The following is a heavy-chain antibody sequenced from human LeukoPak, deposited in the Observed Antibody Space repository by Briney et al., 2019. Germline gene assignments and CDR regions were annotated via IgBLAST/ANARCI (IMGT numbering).Heavy chain of an antibody. D-gene: IGHD4-23*01. CDR2: IKRDGTRS. CDR1: GFTFSSYFW. V-gene: IGHV3-74*03. CDR3: ARDVDFGGYSSFEY. J-gene: IGHJ4*02. Sequence: GGSLRLSCAASGFTFSSYFWMHWVRQAAGKGLVLISRIKRDGTRSTYADWVMDRFTISRDKAKITLYLQMNTLRAEDTAVYYCARDVDFGGYSSFEYWGQGTLVTVSS.